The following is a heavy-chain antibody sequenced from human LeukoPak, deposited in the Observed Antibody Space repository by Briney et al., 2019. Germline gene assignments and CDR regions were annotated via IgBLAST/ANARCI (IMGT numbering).Heavy chain of an antibody. J-gene: IGHJ3*02. CDR2: INPNSGGT. CDR1: GYTFTLEF. D-gene: IGHD3-22*01. Sequence: GASVKVSCKSSGYTFTLEFIHWVRQAPGQGLEWMGRINPNSGGTNYAQKFQGRVTMTRDTSISTAYMELSRLRSDDTAVYYCARGTTMIVVVIGDAFDIWGQGTMVTVSS. CDR3: ARGTTMIVVVIGDAFDI. V-gene: IGHV1-2*02.